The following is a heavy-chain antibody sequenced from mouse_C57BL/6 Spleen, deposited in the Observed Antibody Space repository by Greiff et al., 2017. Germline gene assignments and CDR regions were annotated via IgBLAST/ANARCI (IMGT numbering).Heavy chain of an antibody. CDR3: ARTTTVVADYYAMDY. D-gene: IGHD1-1*01. CDR2: IYPRSGNT. CDR1: GYTFTSYG. Sequence: VKVVESGAELARPGASVKLSCKASGYTFTSYGISWVKQRTGQGLEWIGEIYPRSGNTYYNEKFKGKATLTADKSSSTAYMELRSLTSEDSAVYFCARTTTVVADYYAMDYWGQGTSVTVSS. V-gene: IGHV1-81*01. J-gene: IGHJ4*01.